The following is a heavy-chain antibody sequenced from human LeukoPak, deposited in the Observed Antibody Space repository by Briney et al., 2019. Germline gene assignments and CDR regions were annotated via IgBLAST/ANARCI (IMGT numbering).Heavy chain of an antibody. CDR1: GFIFSQYW. J-gene: IGHJ5*02. Sequence: PGGSLRLSCEGSGFIFSQYWMSWLRQAPGEVPEWAAIIKLFGDEQYYGDSVKGRFIISRDNARNLLYLQMHSLRADDTAMYYCARALTTHHSGRWFDPWGQGTLVTVSS. CDR3: ARALTTHHSGRWFDP. D-gene: IGHD1-1*01. V-gene: IGHV3-7*01. CDR2: IKLFGDEQ.